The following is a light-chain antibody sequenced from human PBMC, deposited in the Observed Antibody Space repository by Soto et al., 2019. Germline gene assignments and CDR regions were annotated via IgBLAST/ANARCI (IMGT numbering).Light chain of an antibody. V-gene: IGKV1-5*03. Sequence: DIQMTQSTSTLSASVGDRVTITCRASQSISSWLAWYQQKPGKAPTLLIYKASSLEGGVPSRFSGSGSGTEFTLTISSLQPDDFATYYCQQYHSYPITFGQGTRLEIK. J-gene: IGKJ5*01. CDR1: QSISSW. CDR3: QQYHSYPIT. CDR2: KAS.